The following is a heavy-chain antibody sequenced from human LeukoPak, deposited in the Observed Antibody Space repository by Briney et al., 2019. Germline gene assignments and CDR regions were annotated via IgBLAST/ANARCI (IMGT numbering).Heavy chain of an antibody. J-gene: IGHJ1*01. D-gene: IGHD6-19*01. V-gene: IGHV3-48*03. CDR1: GFTFSSYE. Sequence: PGGSLRDSCAPSGFTFSSYEMNWVRQAPGKGLEWVSFIIRSGSTIYYADSVKGRFTISRDNTKNSLYLQMNSLRAEDTALYYCARDYNGGWDNIIEYFQHWGQGTLVIVSS. CDR2: IIRSGSTI. CDR3: ARDYNGGWDNIIEYFQH.